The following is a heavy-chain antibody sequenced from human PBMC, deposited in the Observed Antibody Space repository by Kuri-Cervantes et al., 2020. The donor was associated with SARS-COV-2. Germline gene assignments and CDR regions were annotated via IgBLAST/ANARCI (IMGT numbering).Heavy chain of an antibody. Sequence: GGSLRLSCEASGYTFTGYYMHWVRQAPGQGLEWMGWINPNSGGTNYAQKFQGRVTMTRDTSISTAYMELSRLRSDDTAVYYCARDRGPQAMFDPWPGNPGHRLL. V-gene: IGHV1-2*02. CDR2: INPNSGGT. J-gene: IGHJ5*02. CDR3: ARDRGPQAMFDP. CDR1: GYTFTGYY.